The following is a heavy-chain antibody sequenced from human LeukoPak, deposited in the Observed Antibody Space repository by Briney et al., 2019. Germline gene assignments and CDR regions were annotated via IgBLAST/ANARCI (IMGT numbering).Heavy chain of an antibody. CDR2: IYYSGST. J-gene: IGHJ4*02. V-gene: IGHV4-39*07. CDR1: GGSISSSSYY. CDR3: ARWDFVYSYGYDY. Sequence: PSETLSLTCTVSGGSISSSSYYWGWIRQPPGKGLEWIGSIYYSGSTYYNPSLKSRVTISVDTSKNQFSLKLSSVTAADTAVYYCARWDFVYSYGYDYWGQGTLVTVSS. D-gene: IGHD5-18*01.